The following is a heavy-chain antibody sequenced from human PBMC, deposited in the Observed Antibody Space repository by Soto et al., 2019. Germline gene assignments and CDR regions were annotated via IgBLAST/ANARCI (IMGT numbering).Heavy chain of an antibody. CDR2: IYPGDSNT. V-gene: IGHV5-51*01. CDR3: AAASRAVKGKYGSDV. Sequence: GEPLKLSCKGSGYSLTSYWIGWVRQTPGKGLEWMGIIYPGDSNTRYSPSFQGQVTISADTSNSTAYLQWSSLKASDTAMYYCAAASRAVKGKYGSDVWGQGTTVTVSS. D-gene: IGHD3-10*01. CDR1: GYSLTSYW. J-gene: IGHJ6*02.